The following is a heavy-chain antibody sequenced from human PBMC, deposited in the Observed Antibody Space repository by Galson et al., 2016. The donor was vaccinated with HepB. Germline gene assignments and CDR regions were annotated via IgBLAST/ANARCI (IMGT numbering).Heavy chain of an antibody. CDR3: ARGKEPHSYTYVYYAMDG. CDR2: IIPILGVA. Sequence: SVKVSCKASGGTFSSYSVTWVRQAPGQGLEWMGRIIPILGVANYPQKFQGRVTITADKSSSTAYMQLSSLISEDTAVYYCARGKEPHSYTYVYYAMDGWGQGTAVTVSS. V-gene: IGHV1-69*04. J-gene: IGHJ6*02. CDR1: GGTFSSYS. D-gene: IGHD3-16*01.